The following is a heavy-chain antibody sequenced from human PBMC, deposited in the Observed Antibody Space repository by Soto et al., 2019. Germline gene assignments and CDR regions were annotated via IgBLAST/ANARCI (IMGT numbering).Heavy chain of an antibody. J-gene: IGHJ4*02. Sequence: EVQLVESGGGLVQPGGSLRLSCAASGFTFSNYWMSWVRQAPGKGLEWVANIKQDGSERNYVDSVEGRVTISRDNAKNSLYVQLNSLRVEDTAVYYCARAGSESDYWGQGTLVTVSS. CDR3: ARAGSESDY. CDR1: GFTFSNYW. D-gene: IGHD3-10*01. CDR2: IKQDGSER. V-gene: IGHV3-7*05.